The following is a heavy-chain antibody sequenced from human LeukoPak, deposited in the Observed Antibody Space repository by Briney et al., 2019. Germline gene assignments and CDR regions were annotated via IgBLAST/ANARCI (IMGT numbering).Heavy chain of an antibody. CDR1: GYTFTGYY. V-gene: IGHV1-2*02. CDR2: INPNSGGT. D-gene: IGHD3-3*01. J-gene: IGHJ6*03. CDR3: ARDTARITIFGVAKYMDV. Sequence: ASVKVSFTASGYTFTGYYMHWVRQAPGQGLDWMGWINPNSGGTNYAQKFQGRVTMTRDTSISIAYMELSRLRSDDTAVYYCARDTARITIFGVAKYMDVWGKGTTVTVSS.